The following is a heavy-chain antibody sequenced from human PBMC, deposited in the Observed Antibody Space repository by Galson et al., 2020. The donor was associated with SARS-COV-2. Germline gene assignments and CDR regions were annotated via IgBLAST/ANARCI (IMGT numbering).Heavy chain of an antibody. D-gene: IGHD3-9*01. CDR3: ARGTLYYDILTGYYPPGSNYYYGMDV. J-gene: IGHJ6*02. CDR1: GFTFSSYW. CDR2: INSDGSST. V-gene: IGHV3-74*01. Sequence: GSLRLSCAASGFTFSSYWMHWVRQAPGKGLVWVSRINSDGSSTSYADSVKGRFTISRDNAKNTLYLQMNSLRAEDTAVYYCARGTLYYDILTGYYPPGSNYYYGMDVWGQGTTVTVSS.